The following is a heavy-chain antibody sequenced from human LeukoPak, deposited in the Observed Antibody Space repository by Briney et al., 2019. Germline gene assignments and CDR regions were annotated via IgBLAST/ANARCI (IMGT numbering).Heavy chain of an antibody. D-gene: IGHD3-3*01. J-gene: IGHJ4*02. Sequence: PGGSLRLSCAASGFTFGSYSMNWVRQAPGKGLEWVSYISSSSSTIYYADSVKGRFTVSRDNAKNSLYLQMNSLRVEDTAVYFCAKISGSRFGVVIVRDVDYWGQGTLVTVSS. CDR1: GFTFGSYS. V-gene: IGHV3-48*01. CDR3: AKISGSRFGVVIVRDVDY. CDR2: ISSSSSTI.